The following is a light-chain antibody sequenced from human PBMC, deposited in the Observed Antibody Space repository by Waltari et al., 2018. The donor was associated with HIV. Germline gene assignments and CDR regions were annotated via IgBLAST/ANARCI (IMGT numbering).Light chain of an antibody. CDR3: QSYDSSLSAVL. CDR2: GYN. Sequence: QSVLTQPPSVSGAPGKRVTISCTGSSSNLGADYAVHWYPPLPGTAPKLLIYGYNKWPSWVPDRFSGSKSGTSASLAITGLQAEDEADYYCQSYDSSLSAVLFGGGTKLTVL. V-gene: IGLV1-40*01. CDR1: SSNLGADYA. J-gene: IGLJ2*01.